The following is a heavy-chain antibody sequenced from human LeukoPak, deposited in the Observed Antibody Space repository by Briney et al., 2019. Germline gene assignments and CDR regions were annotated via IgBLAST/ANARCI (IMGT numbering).Heavy chain of an antibody. J-gene: IGHJ4*02. D-gene: IGHD6-19*01. CDR3: ARDRIAVAYFDY. CDR1: GYTFTGYY. Sequence: ASVKVSCKASGYTFTGYYIHWVRQAPGQGLEWMGWINSNSGGTNYAQKLQGRVTMTTDTSTSTAYMELRSLRSDDTAVYYCARDRIAVAYFDYWGQGTLVTVSS. CDR2: INSNSGGT. V-gene: IGHV1-2*02.